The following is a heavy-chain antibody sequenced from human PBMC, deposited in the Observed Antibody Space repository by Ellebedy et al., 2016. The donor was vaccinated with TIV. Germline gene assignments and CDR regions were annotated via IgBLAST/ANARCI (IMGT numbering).Heavy chain of an antibody. V-gene: IGHV4-39*02. J-gene: IGHJ1*01. CDR1: GGSISSSNYY. CDR2: VYYSGST. D-gene: IGHD6-19*01. CDR3: ASHRKSSFREMADPEYFRH. Sequence: SETLSLTCTVSGGSISSSNYYWVWIRQPPGKGLEWLASVYYSGSTYYNPSLKSRLTISVDTSKNHFSLKLTSVTAADTAVYFGASHRKSSFREMADPEYFRHWGQGTLVSVSS.